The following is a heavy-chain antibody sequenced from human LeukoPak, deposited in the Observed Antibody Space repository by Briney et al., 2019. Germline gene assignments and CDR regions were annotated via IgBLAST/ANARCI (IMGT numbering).Heavy chain of an antibody. CDR2: IGSSGATT. CDR3: AKRGDTRTIDY. CDR1: GFTFSNYA. Sequence: GGSLRLSCAASGFTFSNYAMNWVRQAPGKGLEWVSSIGSSGATTYYADSVRGRLTISRDNSKNTLYLQMNSLRAGDTAVYYCAKRGDTRTIDYWGQGTLVTVTS. V-gene: IGHV3-23*01. D-gene: IGHD1-26*01. J-gene: IGHJ4*02.